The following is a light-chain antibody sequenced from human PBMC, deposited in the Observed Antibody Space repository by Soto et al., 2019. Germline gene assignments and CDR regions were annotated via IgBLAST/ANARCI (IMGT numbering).Light chain of an antibody. Sequence: DIQMTQSPSSLSASVGDRVTITCRASQSISSYLNWYQQKPRKAPKLLIYAASSLQSGVPSRFSGSGSGTDFTLTISSLQPEDFATYYCQQSYSTPGTFGQGTKVDIK. CDR1: QSISSY. CDR2: AAS. J-gene: IGKJ1*01. V-gene: IGKV1-39*01. CDR3: QQSYSTPGT.